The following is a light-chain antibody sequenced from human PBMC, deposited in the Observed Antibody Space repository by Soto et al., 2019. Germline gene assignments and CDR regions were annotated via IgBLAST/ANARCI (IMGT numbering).Light chain of an antibody. CDR2: EAS. Sequence: DIQMTQSPSTLSASVGDRVTITCRASQSINRWSAWYQQKPGKAPKLLIYEASNLKSGVPSRFSGSGSATEFTLTISSLQPDDFGTYYCEDYSSLSGLTFGGGTKVDIK. V-gene: IGKV1-5*03. J-gene: IGKJ4*01. CDR1: QSINRW. CDR3: EDYSSLSGLT.